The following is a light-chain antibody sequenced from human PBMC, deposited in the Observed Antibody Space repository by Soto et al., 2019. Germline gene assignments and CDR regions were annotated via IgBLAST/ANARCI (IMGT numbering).Light chain of an antibody. V-gene: IGLV2-14*01. Sequence: QSVLTQPASVPGSPGQSITISCTGTSSDVGSYNYVSWYQLHPGKAPKLMIYEVSNRPSGVSNRFSGSKSGDTASLTISGLQAEDEADYYCSSYTTRTTLYVFGTGTKVTV. CDR1: SSDVGSYNY. CDR2: EVS. J-gene: IGLJ1*01. CDR3: SSYTTRTTLYV.